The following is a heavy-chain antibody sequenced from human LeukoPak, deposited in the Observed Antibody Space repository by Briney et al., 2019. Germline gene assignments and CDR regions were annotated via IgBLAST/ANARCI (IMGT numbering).Heavy chain of an antibody. V-gene: IGHV3-21*01. D-gene: IGHD3-22*01. CDR3: ARAFNYYDSGGYYYGAFDI. Sequence: PGGSLRLSCAASGFTFSSYSMNWVRQAPGKGLEWVSSISIISDYLYYADSVKGRFTISRDNAKNSLYLQMNSLRAEDTAVYYCARAFNYYDSGGYYYGAFDIWGQGTMVTVSS. CDR2: ISIISDYL. CDR1: GFTFSSYS. J-gene: IGHJ3*02.